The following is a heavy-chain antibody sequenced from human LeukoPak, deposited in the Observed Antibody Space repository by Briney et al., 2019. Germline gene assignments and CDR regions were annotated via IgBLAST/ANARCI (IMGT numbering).Heavy chain of an antibody. D-gene: IGHD4-17*01. V-gene: IGHV3-7*01. CDR2: IKYDGSEK. CDR1: GFTISSYW. CDR3: ARDVGGDYGRYSDAFGI. J-gene: IGHJ3*02. Sequence: PGGSLRLSCAASGFTISSYWMSWVRQAPGKGLEWVANIKYDGSEKYHVDAVKGRFTISRDNAKNSLYLQMNSLRAEDTAVYYCARDVGGDYGRYSDAFGIWGQGTMVTVSS.